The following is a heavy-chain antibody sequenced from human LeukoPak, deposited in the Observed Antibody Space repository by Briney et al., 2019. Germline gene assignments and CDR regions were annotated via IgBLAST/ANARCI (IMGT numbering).Heavy chain of an antibody. CDR1: GFTVDTHH. D-gene: IGHD3-16*01. J-gene: IGHJ5*02. V-gene: IGHV3-66*01. CDR3: ARDWRRISYEHVGWFHP. CDR2: IYPAGDT. Sequence: GGSLRLSCAASGFTVDTHHMSWIRLSPGKGLEWGSVIYPAGDTSYADFVKCRFTISRDTSKNTLYLQMNSLRVDDTAVYSCARDWRRISYEHVGWFHPCGQGTLVAVSS.